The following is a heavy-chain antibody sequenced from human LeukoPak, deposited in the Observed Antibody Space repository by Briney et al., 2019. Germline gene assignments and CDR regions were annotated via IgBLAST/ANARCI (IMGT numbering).Heavy chain of an antibody. CDR2: INHSGST. CDR3: ARHKVYYDSSGYYNPNYYYMDV. D-gene: IGHD3-22*01. V-gene: IGHV4-34*01. J-gene: IGHJ6*03. CDR1: GGSFSGYY. Sequence: SEPLSLTCAVYGGSFSGYYWSWIRQPPGKGLEWIGEINHSGSTNYNPSLKSRVTISVDTSKNQFSLKLSSVTAADTAVYYCARHKVYYDSSGYYNPNYYYMDVWGKGTTVTISS.